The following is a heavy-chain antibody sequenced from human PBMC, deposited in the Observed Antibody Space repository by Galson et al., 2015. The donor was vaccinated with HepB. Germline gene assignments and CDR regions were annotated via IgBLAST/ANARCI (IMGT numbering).Heavy chain of an antibody. CDR2: FDPEDGET. J-gene: IGHJ3*02. CDR3: ATGWDSSGYKAEPGDAFDI. V-gene: IGHV1-24*01. CDR1: GYTLTELS. Sequence: SVKVSCKVSGYTLTELSMHWVRQAPGKGLEWMGGFDPEDGETIYAQKFQGRVTMTEDTSTDTAYMELSSLRSEDTAVYYCATGWDSSGYKAEPGDAFDIWGQGTMVTVSS. D-gene: IGHD3-22*01.